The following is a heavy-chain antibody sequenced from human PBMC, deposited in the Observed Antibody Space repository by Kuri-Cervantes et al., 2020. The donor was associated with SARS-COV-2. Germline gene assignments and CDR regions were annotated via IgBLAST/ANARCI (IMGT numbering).Heavy chain of an antibody. V-gene: IGHV4-59*01. CDR3: ARANYYYDSSGWGCYFDY. J-gene: IGHJ4*02. Sequence: ESLKISCAVYGGSFSGYYWSWIRQPPGKGLEWIGYIYYSGSTNYNPSLKSRVTISVDTSKNQFSLKLSSVTAADTAVYYCARANYYYDSSGWGCYFDYWGQGTLVTVSS. D-gene: IGHD3-22*01. CDR1: GGSFSGYY. CDR2: IYYSGST.